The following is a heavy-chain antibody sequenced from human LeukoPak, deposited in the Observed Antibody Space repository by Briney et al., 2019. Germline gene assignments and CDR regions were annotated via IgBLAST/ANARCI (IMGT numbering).Heavy chain of an antibody. Sequence: SETLSLTCTVSGGSISSYYWSWIRQPPGKGLEWIGYIYYSGSTNYNPSLKSRVTISVDTSKNQFSLKLSSVTAADTAVYYCASGDATVTFFDYWGQGTLVTVSS. CDR3: ASGDATVTFFDY. J-gene: IGHJ4*02. D-gene: IGHD4-17*01. CDR1: GGSISSYY. V-gene: IGHV4-59*01. CDR2: IYYSGST.